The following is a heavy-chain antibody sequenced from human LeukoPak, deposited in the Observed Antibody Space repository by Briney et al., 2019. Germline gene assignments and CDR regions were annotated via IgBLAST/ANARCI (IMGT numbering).Heavy chain of an antibody. Sequence: GGSLRLSCAASGFTFSSYWMHWVRQAPGKGLVWVSRINSDGSSTSYADSVKGRFTISRDNAKNSLYLQMNSLRAEDTAVYYCARDFGQVGATNGGGYWGQGTLVTVSS. CDR3: ARDFGQVGATNGGGY. J-gene: IGHJ4*02. CDR1: GFTFSSYW. D-gene: IGHD1-26*01. CDR2: INSDGSST. V-gene: IGHV3-74*01.